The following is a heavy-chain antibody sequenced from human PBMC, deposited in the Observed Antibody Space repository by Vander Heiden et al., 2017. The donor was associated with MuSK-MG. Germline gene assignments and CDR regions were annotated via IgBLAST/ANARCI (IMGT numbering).Heavy chain of an antibody. J-gene: IGHJ4*02. Sequence: EVQLVESGGGLVKPGRSLRLSCAASGFTFSSYSMNWVRQAPGKGLEWVSSISSSSSYIYYADSVKGRFTISRDNAKNSLYLQMNSLRAEDTAVYYCARVYRGDRRFDYWGQGTLVTVSS. CDR2: ISSSSSYI. CDR3: ARVYRGDRRFDY. V-gene: IGHV3-21*01. CDR1: GFTFSSYS. D-gene: IGHD2-2*02.